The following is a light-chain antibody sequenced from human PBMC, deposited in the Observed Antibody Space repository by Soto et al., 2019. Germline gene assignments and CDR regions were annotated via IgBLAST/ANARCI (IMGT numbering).Light chain of an antibody. Sequence: QSVLTQPRSVSGSPGQSVTISCTGTSSDVGSYNYISWYQQHPGKAPKRLIYDVNGRPSGAPDRFSGSKSGNTASLTISGLQAEDEADYYCCSHAASYTWVFGEGTKLTVL. CDR2: DVN. J-gene: IGLJ3*02. CDR3: CSHAASYTWV. CDR1: SSDVGSYNY. V-gene: IGLV2-11*01.